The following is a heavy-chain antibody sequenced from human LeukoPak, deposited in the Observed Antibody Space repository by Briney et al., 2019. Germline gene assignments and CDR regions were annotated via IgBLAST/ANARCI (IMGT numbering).Heavy chain of an antibody. CDR3: ARDSLYYDTLDDAFDI. V-gene: IGHV1-69*13. CDR1: GGTFSSYA. D-gene: IGHD3-22*01. CDR2: IIPIFGTA. J-gene: IGHJ3*02. Sequence: ASVKVSCKASGGTFSSYAISWVRQAPGQGLEWMGGIIPIFGTANYAQKFQGRVTITADESTSTAYMELRSLRSEDTAVYYCARDSLYYDTLDDAFDIWGQGQWSPSLQ.